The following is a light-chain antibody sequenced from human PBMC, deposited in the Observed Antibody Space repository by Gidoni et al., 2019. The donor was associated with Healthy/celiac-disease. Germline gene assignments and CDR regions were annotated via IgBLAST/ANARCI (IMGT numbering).Light chain of an antibody. CDR2: KAS. CDR1: QRISSW. J-gene: IGKJ2*01. CDR3: QQYNSYSPYT. V-gene: IGKV1-5*03. Sequence: DIQMTQSPSTLSASVGERVTITCRASQRISSWLAWYQQKPGKAPKRLIYKASSLESGVPSRFSGSGSGTEFTLTISSLQPDDFATYYCQQYNSYSPYTFGQGTKLEIK.